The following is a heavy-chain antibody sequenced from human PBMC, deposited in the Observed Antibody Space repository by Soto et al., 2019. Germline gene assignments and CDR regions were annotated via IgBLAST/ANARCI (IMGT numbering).Heavy chain of an antibody. D-gene: IGHD3-10*01. CDR2: ISAYNGKT. Sequence: QVQLVQSGAEVKTPGASVRVSCKTSGYTFSNYGVTWVRQAPGQGLEYVGWISAYNGKTDYAQKFQGRVTITTDTSTSTLYMELRSLRLDDTAVYYRARYPIPGSVSFISSWGQGTLVTVSP. CDR1: GYTFSNYG. J-gene: IGHJ5*02. V-gene: IGHV1-18*01. CDR3: ARYPIPGSVSFISS.